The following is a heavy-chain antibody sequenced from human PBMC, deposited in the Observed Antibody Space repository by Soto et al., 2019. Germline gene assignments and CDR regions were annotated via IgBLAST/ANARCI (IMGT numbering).Heavy chain of an antibody. Sequence: GGSLRLSCAASGFTFDDYAMHWVRQAPGKGLEWVSGISWNSGSIGYADSVKGRFTISRDNAKNSLYLQMNSLRAEDTALYYCAKDHGSGSYSQCNWFDPWGQGTLVTVSS. CDR1: GFTFDDYA. D-gene: IGHD3-10*01. CDR3: AKDHGSGSYSQCNWFDP. CDR2: ISWNSGSI. V-gene: IGHV3-9*01. J-gene: IGHJ5*02.